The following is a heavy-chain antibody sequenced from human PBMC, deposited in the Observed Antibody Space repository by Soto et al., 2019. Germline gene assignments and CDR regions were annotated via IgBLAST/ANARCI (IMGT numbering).Heavy chain of an antibody. D-gene: IGHD2-15*01. V-gene: IGHV4-31*03. CDR3: ARDCSGGSCKAYGMDV. CDR2: ISYSGTT. Sequence: TLSLTCPVSGGSISSGGYFWSWIRQHPGKGLEWIGYISYSGTTYYNPSLKSRVTISLDTSKNQFSLKLSSVTAADTAVYYCARDCSGGSCKAYGMDVWGQGTKVTVSS. J-gene: IGHJ6*02. CDR1: GGSISSGGYF.